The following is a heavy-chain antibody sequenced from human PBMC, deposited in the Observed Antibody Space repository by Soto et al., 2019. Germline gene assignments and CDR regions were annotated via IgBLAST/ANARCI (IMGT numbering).Heavy chain of an antibody. CDR1: GYSFTSYW. CDR3: GGVRRAGDYVSFDY. CDR2: IYRGGSDA. Sequence: GESLKISCKGSGYSFTSYWIAWVRQMPGKGLEWMGIIYRGGSDARYSPSFQGQVTMSADKSITTAYVQWSSLKASDTGMYYWGGVRRAGDYVSFDYWGQGTPVTVSS. V-gene: IGHV5-51*01. D-gene: IGHD4-17*01. J-gene: IGHJ4*02.